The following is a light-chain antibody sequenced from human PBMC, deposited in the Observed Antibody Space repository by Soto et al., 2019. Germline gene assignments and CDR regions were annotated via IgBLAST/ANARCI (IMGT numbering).Light chain of an antibody. J-gene: IGLJ2*01. Sequence: QSALTHPASVSGSRGQSITISCTGTSSDVGASDSVSWYQQHPGKAPKLIIYDVHYRPSGISNRFSASKSGNTASLTISGLQAEDEAYYYCSSYISASSLVFGGGTKLTVL. CDR2: DVH. CDR3: SSYISASSLV. CDR1: SSDVGASDS. V-gene: IGLV2-14*01.